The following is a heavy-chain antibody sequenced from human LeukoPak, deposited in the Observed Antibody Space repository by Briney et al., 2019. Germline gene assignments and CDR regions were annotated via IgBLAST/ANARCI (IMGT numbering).Heavy chain of an antibody. V-gene: IGHV1-2*02. D-gene: IGHD3-10*01. Sequence: VASVKVSCKASGYTFTGYYMHWVRQAPGQGLEWMGWINPNSGGTNYAQKFQGRVTMTRDTSISTAYMELSRLRSDDTAVYYCARGSSSYYASGSYSPSFDYWGQGTLVTVSS. J-gene: IGHJ4*02. CDR2: INPNSGGT. CDR1: GYTFTGYY. CDR3: ARGSSSYYASGSYSPSFDY.